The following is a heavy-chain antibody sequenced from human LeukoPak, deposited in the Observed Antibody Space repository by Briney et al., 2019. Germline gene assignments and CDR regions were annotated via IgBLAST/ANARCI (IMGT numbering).Heavy chain of an antibody. CDR1: GFTFSSYW. CDR2: INPDGSST. V-gene: IGHV3-74*01. D-gene: IGHD5-24*01. CDR3: ARDLGWLQSY. Sequence: GGSLRLSCAASGFTFSSYWMHWVRQAPGKGLVWVSRINPDGSSTSYADSVKGRFTISRDNAKNTLYLQTNSLRAEDTAVYYCARDLGWLQSYWGQGTLVTVPS. J-gene: IGHJ4*02.